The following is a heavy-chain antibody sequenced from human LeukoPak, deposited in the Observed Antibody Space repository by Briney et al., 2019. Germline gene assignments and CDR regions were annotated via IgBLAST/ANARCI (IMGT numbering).Heavy chain of an antibody. Sequence: GGSLRLSCGPSGFPFSSYSKNWARRAPGRGLEGVAFIRYDGSNKYYADSVKGRFTISRDNSKNTLYLEMNSLRAEDTAVYYCAKDRGELPTFDYWGQGTLVTVSS. V-gene: IGHV3-30*02. D-gene: IGHD1-26*01. CDR1: GFPFSSYS. CDR3: AKDRGELPTFDY. J-gene: IGHJ4*02. CDR2: IRYDGSNK.